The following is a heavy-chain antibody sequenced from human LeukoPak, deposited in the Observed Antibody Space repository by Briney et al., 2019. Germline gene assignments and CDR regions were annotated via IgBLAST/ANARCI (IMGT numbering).Heavy chain of an antibody. CDR1: GFTFSSSA. CDR2: ISGSGGST. D-gene: IGHD3-22*01. V-gene: IGHV3-23*01. CDR3: AEPEGGYYDIRPD. J-gene: IGHJ4*02. Sequence: TGGSLRLSCAASGFTFSSSAMSWVRQAPGKGLEWVSAISGSGGSTYYADSVKGRFTISRDNSKNTLYLQMNSLRAEDTAVYYCAEPEGGYYDIRPDWGQGTLVTVSS.